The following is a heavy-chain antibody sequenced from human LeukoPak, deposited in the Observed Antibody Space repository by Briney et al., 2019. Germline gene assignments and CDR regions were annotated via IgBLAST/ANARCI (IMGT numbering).Heavy chain of an antibody. Sequence: ASVKVSCKASGYIFTSYYIHWIRPAPGQGLEWMGVINTNSGGTTYAQKFQGRVTMTRGTSTSTHYMELRSLRSEDTAVYYCARNSWGLDYWGQGILVTVSS. D-gene: IGHD7-27*01. CDR3: ARNSWGLDY. CDR2: INTNSGGT. CDR1: GYIFTSYY. V-gene: IGHV1-46*01. J-gene: IGHJ4*02.